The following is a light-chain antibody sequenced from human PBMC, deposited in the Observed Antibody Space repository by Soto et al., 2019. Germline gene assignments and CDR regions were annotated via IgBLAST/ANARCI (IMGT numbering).Light chain of an antibody. CDR3: SSYTSSSTVV. CDR2: DVS. CDR1: SSDVGKYNY. J-gene: IGLJ2*01. Sequence: QSALTQPASVSGSPGQSITISCTGTSSDVGKYNYVSWYQQYPGKAPKLMIYDVSNRPSGVSNRFSGSKSGNTASLTISGIQAEDEADYYCSSYTSSSTVVFGGGTKLTVL. V-gene: IGLV2-14*03.